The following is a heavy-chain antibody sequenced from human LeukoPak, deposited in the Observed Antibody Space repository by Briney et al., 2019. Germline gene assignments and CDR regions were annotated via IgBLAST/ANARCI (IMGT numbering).Heavy chain of an antibody. CDR3: ARGRGMVLWFGEYLDY. V-gene: IGHV4-61*02. Sequence: SETLSLTCTVSGGSISSGSYYWSWIRQPAGKGLEWIGRIYTSGSTNYNPSLKSRVTISVDTSKNQFSLKLSSVTAADTAVYYCARGRGMVLWFGEYLDYWGQGTLVTVSS. D-gene: IGHD3-10*01. CDR2: IYTSGST. CDR1: GGSISSGSYY. J-gene: IGHJ4*02.